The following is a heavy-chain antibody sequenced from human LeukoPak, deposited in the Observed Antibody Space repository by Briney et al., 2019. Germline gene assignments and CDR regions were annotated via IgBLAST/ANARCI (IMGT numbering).Heavy chain of an antibody. D-gene: IGHD2-2*01. J-gene: IGHJ3*02. CDR3: AREYQLPHDAFDI. CDR2: IYHSGST. V-gene: IGHV4-38-2*02. CDR1: GYSISSGYY. Sequence: PSETLSLTCTVSGYSISSGYYWGWIRQPPGKGLEWIGSIYHSGSTYYNPSLKSRVTIPVDTSKNQFSLKLSSVTAADTAVYYCAREYQLPHDAFDIWGQGTMVTVSS.